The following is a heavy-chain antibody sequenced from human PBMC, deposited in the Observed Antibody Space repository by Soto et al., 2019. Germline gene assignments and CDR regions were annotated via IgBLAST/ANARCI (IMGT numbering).Heavy chain of an antibody. Sequence: QITLKESGPTLVKPTQTLTLTCTFSGFSLSTSGVGVGWIRQPPGKALEWLALIYWDDDKRYSPSLKSRLTSTKNPSKTQVALTITNMDPVDTATYYFASTRYTGSGVDYWGQGPLVTVSS. CDR3: ASTRYTGSGVDY. CDR1: GFSLSTSGVG. V-gene: IGHV2-5*02. J-gene: IGHJ4*02. CDR2: IYWDDDK. D-gene: IGHD3-10*01.